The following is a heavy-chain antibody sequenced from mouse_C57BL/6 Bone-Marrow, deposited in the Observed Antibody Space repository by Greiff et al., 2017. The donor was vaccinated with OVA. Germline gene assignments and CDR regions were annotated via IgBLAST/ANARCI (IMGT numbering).Heavy chain of an antibody. CDR3: AKEPSNWGPFAY. J-gene: IGHJ3*01. Sequence: EVKLMESGGGLVKPGGSLKLSCAASGFTFSSYAMSWVRQTPEKRLEWVATISDGGSYTYYPDNVKGRFTISRDNAKNNLYLQMSHLKSEDTAMYYCAKEPSNWGPFAYWGQGTLGTVSA. CDR2: ISDGGSYT. V-gene: IGHV5-4*03. CDR1: GFTFSSYA. D-gene: IGHD4-1*01.